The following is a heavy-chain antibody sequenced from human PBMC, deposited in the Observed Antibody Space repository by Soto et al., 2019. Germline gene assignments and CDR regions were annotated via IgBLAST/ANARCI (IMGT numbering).Heavy chain of an antibody. J-gene: IGHJ5*02. CDR3: ARHQQSSLHDFVGDWFDP. CDR2: ISYDGSSK. Sequence: QVKLVESGGGVVQPGRSLRLSCAASGFTFSNYAMHWVRQAPGRGLEWVLVISYDGSSKTYGDSVKGRFTISRDNSKSTLYLQMNSLRPEDTAVYYFARHQQSSLHDFVGDWFDPRGQGTLVTVSS. V-gene: IGHV3-30-3*01. CDR1: GFTFSNYA. D-gene: IGHD1-26*01.